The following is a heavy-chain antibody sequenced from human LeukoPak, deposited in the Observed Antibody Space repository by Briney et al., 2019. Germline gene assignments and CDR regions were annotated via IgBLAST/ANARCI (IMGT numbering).Heavy chain of an antibody. CDR2: ISAYNGNT. CDR3: ARVNGDYEKTYYFDY. J-gene: IGHJ4*02. Sequence: ASVKVSCKASGYTFTSYGISWVRQAPGQGLEWMGWISAYNGNTNYAQKLRGRVTMTTDTSTSTAYMELRSLRSDDTAVYYCARVNGDYEKTYYFDYWGQGTLVTVSS. D-gene: IGHD4-17*01. CDR1: GYTFTSYG. V-gene: IGHV1-18*01.